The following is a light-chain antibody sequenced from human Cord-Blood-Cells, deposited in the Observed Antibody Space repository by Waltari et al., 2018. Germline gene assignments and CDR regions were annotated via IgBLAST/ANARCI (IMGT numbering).Light chain of an antibody. V-gene: IGLV2-11*01. CDR3: CSYAGSYTLM. Sequence: QSALTQPRSVSGSPGQSVTISCTGTSRDVGGYNYVSWYQQHPGKAPKLMIYDVSKWPSGVPDRFSGSKSGNTASLTISGLQAEDEADYYCCSYAGSYTLMFGGGTKLTVL. J-gene: IGLJ3*02. CDR2: DVS. CDR1: SRDVGGYNY.